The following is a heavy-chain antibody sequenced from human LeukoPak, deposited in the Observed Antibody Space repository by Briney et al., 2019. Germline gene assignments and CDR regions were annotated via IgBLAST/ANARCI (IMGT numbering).Heavy chain of an antibody. CDR1: GGSISSGGYY. CDR3: ARRYQLPYYYYYMDV. V-gene: IGHV4-30-2*01. J-gene: IGHJ6*03. CDR2: INHSGST. Sequence: PPQTLSLTCTVSGGSISSGGYYWSWIRQPPGKGLEWIGEINHSGSTNYNPSLKSRVTISVDTSKNQFSLKLSSVTAADTAVYYCARRYQLPYYYYYMDVWGKGTTVTVSS. D-gene: IGHD2-2*01.